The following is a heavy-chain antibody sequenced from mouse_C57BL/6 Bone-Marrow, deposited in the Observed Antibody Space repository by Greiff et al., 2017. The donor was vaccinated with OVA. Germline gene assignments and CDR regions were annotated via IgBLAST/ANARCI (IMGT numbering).Heavy chain of an antibody. V-gene: IGHV7-1*01. CDR3: ARDLDGYYPFDY. J-gene: IGHJ2*01. Sequence: EVQLVESGGGLVQSGRSLRLSCATSGFTFSDFYMEWVRQAPGKGLEWIAASRNKANDYTTEYSASVKGRFIVSRDTSQSILYLQMNALRAEDTAIYYCARDLDGYYPFDYWGQGTTLTVSS. CDR2: SRNKANDYTT. D-gene: IGHD2-3*01. CDR1: GFTFSDFY.